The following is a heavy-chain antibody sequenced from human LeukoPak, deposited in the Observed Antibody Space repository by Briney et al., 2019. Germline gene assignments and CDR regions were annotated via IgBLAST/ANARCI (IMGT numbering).Heavy chain of an antibody. Sequence: GGSLRLSCEASGFIFNSYWMGWVRQVPGKGLEWVSVIYSGGSTYYADSVKGRFTISRDNSKNTLYLQMNSLRAEDTAVYYCARVDSSGYLYYFDYWGQGTLVTVSS. D-gene: IGHD3-22*01. CDR1: GFIFNSYW. CDR2: IYSGGST. V-gene: IGHV3-66*02. J-gene: IGHJ4*02. CDR3: ARVDSSGYLYYFDY.